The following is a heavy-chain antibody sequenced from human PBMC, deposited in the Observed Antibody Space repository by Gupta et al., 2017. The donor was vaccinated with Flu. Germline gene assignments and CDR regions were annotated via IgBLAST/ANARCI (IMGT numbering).Heavy chain of an antibody. CDR2: IDSTGNII. J-gene: IGHJ5*02. D-gene: IGHD6-13*01. Sequence: EVQFVESVGGLVHPGGSLRLSCVVSGSTFSHYEMNWVRQAPGKGLEWISYIDSTGNIISYGDAGKGQFALSRDNAREALFLQMDSLSAEDTALYYCVRNLTVPVGSWWLDLWGQGTVVTVSS. V-gene: IGHV3-48*03. CDR3: VRNLTVPVGSWWLDL. CDR1: GSTFSHYE.